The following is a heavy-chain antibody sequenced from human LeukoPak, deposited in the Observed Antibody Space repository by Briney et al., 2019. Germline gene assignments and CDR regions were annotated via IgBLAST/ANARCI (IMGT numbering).Heavy chain of an antibody. D-gene: IGHD6-19*01. CDR1: GGSISSYY. CDR3: ARQEQWLVAAFDY. V-gene: IGHV4-59*08. CDR2: IYYSGST. J-gene: IGHJ4*02. Sequence: SETLSLTCTVSGGSISSYYWSWIRQPPGKGLEWIGYIYYSGSTNYNPSFKSRVTISVDTSKNQFSLKLSSVTAADTAVYYCARQEQWLVAAFDYWGQGTLVTVSS.